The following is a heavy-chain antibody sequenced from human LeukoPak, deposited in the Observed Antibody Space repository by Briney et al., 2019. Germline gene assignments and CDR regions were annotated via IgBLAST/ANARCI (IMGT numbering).Heavy chain of an antibody. CDR3: ASLTGWSAIDY. J-gene: IGHJ4*02. CDR1: GFTFSSNG. Sequence: GGSLRLSCAASGFTFSSNGMHWVRQAPGKGLEWVAIIWYDGSKSYYADSVKGRFTISRDNSKNTLCLQTDSLRAEDTALYYCASLTGWSAIDYWGQGTLVTVSS. D-gene: IGHD6-19*01. V-gene: IGHV3-33*01. CDR2: IWYDGSKS.